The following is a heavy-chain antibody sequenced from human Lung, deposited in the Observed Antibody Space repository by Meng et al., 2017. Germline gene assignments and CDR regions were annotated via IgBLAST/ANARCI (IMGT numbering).Heavy chain of an antibody. V-gene: IGHV4-4*02. CDR1: GGSISSSNW. CDR3: ARGSITMVRGVSVFDP. Sequence: VQLQAAGPGLVKPSGPLSLTCSVLGGSISSSNWWGWVRQPPGKGLEWIGEIYHSGSTNYNPSLKSRVTISVDKSKNQFSLKLSSVTAADTAVYYCARGSITMVRGVSVFDPWGQGTLVTVSS. D-gene: IGHD3-10*01. J-gene: IGHJ5*02. CDR2: IYHSGST.